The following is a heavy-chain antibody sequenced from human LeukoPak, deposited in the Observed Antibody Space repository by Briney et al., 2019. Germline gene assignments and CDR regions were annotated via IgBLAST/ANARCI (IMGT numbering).Heavy chain of an antibody. CDR2: TYYRSKWYN. J-gene: IGHJ5*02. Sequence: SQTLSLTCSISGDSVSSNSATWTWIRQSPSRGLEWLGRTYYRSKWYNDYAESVKSRITINPDTSKNQFSLQLNSVTPEDTAVYYCARVISPLGQQLVRWFDPWGQGTLVTVSS. CDR3: ARVISPLGQQLVRWFDP. D-gene: IGHD6-13*01. V-gene: IGHV6-1*01. CDR1: GDSVSSNSAT.